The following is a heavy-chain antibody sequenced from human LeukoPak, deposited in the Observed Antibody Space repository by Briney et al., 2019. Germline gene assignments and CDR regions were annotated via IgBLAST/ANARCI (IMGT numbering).Heavy chain of an antibody. Sequence: PGGSLRLSCAASGLTFSSCSMTWVRQAPGKGLERVSCISGSGGNTYYADSVKGRFTISRDNSKNTLYLQLNSLRAEDTAIYYCANGRGPNTGPTLDYWGQGTLVTVSS. CDR3: ANGRGPNTGPTLDY. D-gene: IGHD2-15*01. V-gene: IGHV3-23*01. J-gene: IGHJ4*02. CDR2: ISGSGGNT. CDR1: GLTFSSCS.